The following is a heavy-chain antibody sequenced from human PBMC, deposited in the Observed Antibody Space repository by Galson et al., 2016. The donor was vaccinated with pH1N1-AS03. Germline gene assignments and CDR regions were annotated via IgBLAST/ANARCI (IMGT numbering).Heavy chain of an antibody. CDR2: ISTNDRET. J-gene: IGHJ6*02. V-gene: IGHV1-18*04. CDR1: GYNFSSYG. Sequence: SVKVSCKASGYNFSSYGISWVRQAPGRGPEWMGWISTNDRETYYIERVQGRVTMTTDTSTSTAYMELRSLTSDDSAAYYCARMHYDRWSCYDYYGLDVWGLGTTVTVSS. CDR3: ARMHYDRWSCYDYYGLDV. D-gene: IGHD3-3*01.